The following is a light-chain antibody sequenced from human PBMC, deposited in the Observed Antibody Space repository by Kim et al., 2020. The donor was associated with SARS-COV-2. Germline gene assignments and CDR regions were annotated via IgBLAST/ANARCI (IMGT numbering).Light chain of an antibody. CDR1: RITCSY. CDR2: GKD. CDR3: NSGDRHDYDV. Sequence: SSELTQDPGQYLDLRQIATINCEEDRITCSYAKWYQQKQGQASKVVIDGKDNRPSGVPKRFTGPRSGNTAKSTITGTQAGDEADYYCNSGDRHDYDVLGG. J-gene: IGLJ2*01. V-gene: IGLV3-19*01.